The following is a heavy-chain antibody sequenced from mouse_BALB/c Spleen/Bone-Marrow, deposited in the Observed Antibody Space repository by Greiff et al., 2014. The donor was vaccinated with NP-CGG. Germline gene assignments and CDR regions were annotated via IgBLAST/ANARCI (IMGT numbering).Heavy chain of an antibody. J-gene: IGHJ1*01. CDR1: GLTVNSYV. V-gene: IGHV1-14*01. CDR2: INPYNDGT. Sequence: EVQLQQSIPIRVTPGTDRKSNFECCGLTVNSYVMHWVQQKPGQGLEWIGYINPYNDGTKYNEKFKGKATLNSDKSCSTDYMELSSLTSEDSAVYYCARSPWYFDVWGAGTTVTVSS. CDR3: ARSPWYFDV.